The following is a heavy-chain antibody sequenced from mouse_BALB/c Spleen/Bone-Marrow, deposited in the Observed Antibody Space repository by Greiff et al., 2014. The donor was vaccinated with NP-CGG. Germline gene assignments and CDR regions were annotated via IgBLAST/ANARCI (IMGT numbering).Heavy chain of an antibody. CDR3: ARDRTTATLYWYFDV. D-gene: IGHD1-2*01. V-gene: IGHV7-3*02. CDR1: GFTFTDYY. CDR2: IRNKANGYTT. J-gene: IGHJ1*01. Sequence: EVQRVESGGGLVQPGGSLRLPCATSGFTFTDYYMSWVRQPPGKALEWLGFIRNKANGYTTEYSASVKGRFTISRDNSQSILYLQMNTLRAEDSATYYCARDRTTATLYWYFDVWGAGTTVTVSS.